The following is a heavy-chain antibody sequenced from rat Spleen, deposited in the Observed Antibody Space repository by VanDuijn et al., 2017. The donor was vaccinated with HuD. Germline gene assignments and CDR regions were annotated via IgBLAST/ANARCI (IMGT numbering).Heavy chain of an antibody. CDR2: VWADGRT. D-gene: IGHD1-2*01. J-gene: IGHJ2*01. CDR3: ARSDTIAAMGHY. V-gene: IGHV2-30*01. CDR1: GFSLTNYN. Sequence: QVQLKESGPGLVQPSQTLSLTCTVSGFSLTNYNVHWVRQPTGKGLEWMGIVWADGRTDYNSALRSRLSISRDTSKSQAFLKMNSLQTEDTAMYFCARSDTIAAMGHYWGQGVMVTVSS.